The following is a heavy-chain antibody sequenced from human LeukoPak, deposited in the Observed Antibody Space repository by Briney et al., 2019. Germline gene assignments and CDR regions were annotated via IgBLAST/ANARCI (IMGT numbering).Heavy chain of an antibody. D-gene: IGHD3-22*01. J-gene: IGHJ4*02. CDR2: IYYSGST. Sequence: SETLSLTCTVSGGSISGYYWSWIRQPPGKGLEWMGYIYYSGSTNYNPSLKRRATISVVTSKNQFSLKLSSVTAADTAVYYCASAENVDSSGYWGYFDYWGQGTLVTVSS. CDR3: ASAENVDSSGYWGYFDY. V-gene: IGHV4-59*01. CDR1: GGSISGYY.